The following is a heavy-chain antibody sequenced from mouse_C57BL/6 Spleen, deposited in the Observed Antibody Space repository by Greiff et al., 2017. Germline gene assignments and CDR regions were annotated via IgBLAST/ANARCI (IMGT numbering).Heavy chain of an antibody. Sequence: EVHLVESGPGLVKPSQSLSLTCSVTGYSITSGYYWNWIRQFPGNKLEWMGYISYDGSNNYNPSLKNRITITRDTSKNQFFLKLNSVTTEDTATYYCAREDIWGQGTTLTVSS. J-gene: IGHJ2*01. CDR3: AREDI. CDR2: ISYDGSN. CDR1: GYSITSGYY. D-gene: IGHD3-3*01. V-gene: IGHV3-6*01.